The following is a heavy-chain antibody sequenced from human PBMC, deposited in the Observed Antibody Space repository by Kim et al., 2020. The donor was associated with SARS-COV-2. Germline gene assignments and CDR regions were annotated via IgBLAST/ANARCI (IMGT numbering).Heavy chain of an antibody. CDR3: AKGVAAAGYYGMDV. Sequence: YGDSVKGRFTISRANSKRTLYLGMNSLRVDDTAVYYCAKGVAAAGYYGMDVWGQGTTVIVSS. J-gene: IGHJ6*02. V-gene: IGHV3-33*03. D-gene: IGHD6-13*01.